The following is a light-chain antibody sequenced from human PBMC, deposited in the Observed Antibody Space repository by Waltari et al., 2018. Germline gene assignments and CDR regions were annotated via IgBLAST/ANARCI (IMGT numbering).Light chain of an antibody. CDR1: QDIVNF. V-gene: IGKV1-33*01. J-gene: IGKJ4*01. CDR2: GAS. Sequence: IQMTQSPSSLSASVGDRVTTTCQASQDIVNFLNWYQQKPGEVPKLLIYGASTLTTGVPSRFSGSGSGTDFTFTITNLQPEDVATYYCQQYDNYLFVTFGGGTKLEIK. CDR3: QQYDNYLFVT.